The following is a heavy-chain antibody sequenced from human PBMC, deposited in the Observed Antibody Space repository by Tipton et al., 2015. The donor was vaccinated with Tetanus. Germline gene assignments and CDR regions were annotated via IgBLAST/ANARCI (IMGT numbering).Heavy chain of an antibody. V-gene: IGHV3-23*01. CDR3: ARNTSGYFDH. CDR1: GFTFRSYA. D-gene: IGHD6-19*01. J-gene: IGHJ4*02. Sequence: SLRLSCAASGFTFRSYAMTWVRQAPGKGLEWVSVISGNGFSTHHADPVKGRFTISRDSSQNTVFLQMSSLRAEDTAVYYCARNTSGYFDHWGQGTLVTVSS. CDR2: ISGNGFST.